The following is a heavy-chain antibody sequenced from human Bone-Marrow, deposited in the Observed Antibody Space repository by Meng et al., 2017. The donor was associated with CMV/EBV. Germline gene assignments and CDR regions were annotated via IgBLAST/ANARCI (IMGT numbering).Heavy chain of an antibody. V-gene: IGHV1-8*01. CDR3: AREDYGSGSLNF. D-gene: IGHD3-10*01. Sequence: ASVKVSCKASGYTFTSYDINWVRQATGQGLEWMGWMNPNSGNTGYAQKFQGRVTITRNTSISTAYMELSSLRSEDTAVYYCAREDYGSGSLNFWGQGTLVTVSS. CDR1: GYTFTSYD. J-gene: IGHJ4*02. CDR2: MNPNSGNT.